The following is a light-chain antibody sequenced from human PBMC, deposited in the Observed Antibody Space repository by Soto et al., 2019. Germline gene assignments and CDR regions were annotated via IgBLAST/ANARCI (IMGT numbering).Light chain of an antibody. CDR1: HSVNSH. CDR2: GAS. V-gene: IGKV3-15*01. J-gene: IGKJ5*01. Sequence: EMVLTQSPATLSVSPGERVTLSGRTSHSVNSHVARYQQKPGQAPRLLLYGASTRATGIPVRFSGSGFGTEFTLTISSLQSEDFAVYYCQQYKNWPLFGQGTRLEIK. CDR3: QQYKNWPL.